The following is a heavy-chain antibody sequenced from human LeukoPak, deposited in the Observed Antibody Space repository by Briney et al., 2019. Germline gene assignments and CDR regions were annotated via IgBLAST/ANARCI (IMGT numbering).Heavy chain of an antibody. D-gene: IGHD6-19*01. CDR1: GGSISSYY. CDR3: ARLPAVAHYYSDY. Sequence: SETLSLTCTVSGGSISSYYWSWIRQPPGKGLEWIGSIYYSGSTYYNPSLKSRVTISVDTSKNQFSLKLSSVTAADTAVYYCARLPAVAHYYSDYWGQGTLVTVSS. CDR2: IYYSGST. V-gene: IGHV4-59*05. J-gene: IGHJ4*02.